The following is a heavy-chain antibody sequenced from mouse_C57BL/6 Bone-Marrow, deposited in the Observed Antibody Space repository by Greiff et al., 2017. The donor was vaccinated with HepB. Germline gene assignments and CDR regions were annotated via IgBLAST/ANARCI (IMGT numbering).Heavy chain of an antibody. V-gene: IGHV1-75*01. J-gene: IGHJ2*01. CDR3: ARCYYRYFDY. CDR2: IFPGSGST. Sequence: VQLQQSGPELVKPGASVKISCKASGYTFTDYYINWVKQRPGQGLEWIGWIFPGSGSTYYNEKFKGKATLTVDKSSSTAYMLLSRLTSEYYAVYSCARCYYRYFDYWYQGKTLTDSS. CDR1: GYTFTDYY. D-gene: IGHD2-14*01.